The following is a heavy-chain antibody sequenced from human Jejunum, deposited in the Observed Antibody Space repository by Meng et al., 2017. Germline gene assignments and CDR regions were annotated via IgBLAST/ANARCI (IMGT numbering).Heavy chain of an antibody. CDR1: GFDFSSYA. CDR2: FSGSVTIT. D-gene: IGHD5-18*01. Sequence: GESLKISCAASGFDFSSYAMSWIRQTPGKGLEWVAAFSGSVTITFYADSVRGRFTISKDISKNTLYLQMDGLRVEDSAVYYCAKGGYSYGYIDYWSQGTLVTVSS. CDR3: AKGGYSYGYIDY. V-gene: IGHV3-23*01. J-gene: IGHJ4*02.